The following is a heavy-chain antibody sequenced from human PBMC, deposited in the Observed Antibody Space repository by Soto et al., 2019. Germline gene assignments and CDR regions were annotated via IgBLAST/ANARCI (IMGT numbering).Heavy chain of an antibody. CDR2: INPNSGGT. V-gene: IGHV1-2*02. CDR3: AGGGVGAFPGDAFDI. J-gene: IGHJ3*02. Sequence: QVQLVQSGAEVKKPGASVKVSCKASGYTFTGYYMHWVRQAPGQGLEWMGWINPNSGGTNYAQKLRGGATRPGNPSISPAYGERSRLRSDDTAVYSCAGGGVGAFPGDAFDIWGQGTIVTVSS. D-gene: IGHD1-26*01. CDR1: GYTFTGYY.